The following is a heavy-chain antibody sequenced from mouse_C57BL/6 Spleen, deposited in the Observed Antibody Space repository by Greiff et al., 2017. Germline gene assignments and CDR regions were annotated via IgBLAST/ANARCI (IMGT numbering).Heavy chain of an antibody. CDR1: GFTFSNYW. D-gene: IGHD2-3*01. Sequence: EVKVEESGGGLVQPGGSMKLSCVASGFTFSNYWMNWVRQSPEKGLEWVAQIRLKSDNYATHYAESVKGRFTISRDDSKSSVYLQMNNLRAEDTGIYYCTHGYSWFAYWGQGTLGTVSA. CDR2: IRLKSDNYAT. CDR3: THGYSWFAY. V-gene: IGHV6-3*01. J-gene: IGHJ3*01.